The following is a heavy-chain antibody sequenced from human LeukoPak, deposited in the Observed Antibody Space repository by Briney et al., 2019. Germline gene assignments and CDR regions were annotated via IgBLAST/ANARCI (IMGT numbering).Heavy chain of an antibody. CDR1: GFTFSSYW. V-gene: IGHV3-74*01. CDR3: VRIAAAGPS. CDR2: VNSDGTST. J-gene: IGHJ5*02. Sequence: PGGDLRLSCTASGFTFSSYWMHWVRQAPGKGLVWVSRVNSDGTSTSYADSVTGRFTISRDNAKNTLYLQINSLTAEDTAVYYCVRIAAAGPSWGRGTLVTVSS. D-gene: IGHD6-13*01.